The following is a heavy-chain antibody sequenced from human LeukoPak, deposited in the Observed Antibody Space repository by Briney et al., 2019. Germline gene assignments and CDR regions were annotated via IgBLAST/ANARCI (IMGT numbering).Heavy chain of an antibody. J-gene: IGHJ5*02. V-gene: IGHV3-53*01. D-gene: IGHD2-8*01. CDR2: IYSGGST. CDR3: ARETYCTNGVCYTSRWFDP. Sequence: PGGSLRLSCAASGFTVSSNYMSWVRQAPGKGLEWVSVIYSGGSTYYADSVKGRFTISRDNSKNTLYLQMNSLRAEDTAVYYCARETYCTNGVCYTSRWFDPWGQGTLVTVSS. CDR1: GFTVSSNY.